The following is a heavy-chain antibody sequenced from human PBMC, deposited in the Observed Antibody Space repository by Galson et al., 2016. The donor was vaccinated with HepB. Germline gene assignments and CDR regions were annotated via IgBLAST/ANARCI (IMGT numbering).Heavy chain of an antibody. D-gene: IGHD3-10*01. CDR1: GYIFTNYW. V-gene: IGHV5-51*01. CDR3: ARVFGQWAPYY. J-gene: IGHJ4*02. Sequence: QSGAEVKKPGESLQISCKGSGYIFTNYWIGWVRQMPGKGLEWMGIIYPRDSDARYSPSFQGQVTISADNSISTIYLQWNSLKASDTAMYYCARVFGQWAPYYWGQGTQVTVS. CDR2: IYPRDSDA.